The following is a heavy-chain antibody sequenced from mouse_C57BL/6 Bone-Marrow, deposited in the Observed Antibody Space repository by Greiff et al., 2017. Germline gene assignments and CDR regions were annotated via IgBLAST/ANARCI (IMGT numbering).Heavy chain of an antibody. Sequence: EVQLVESGGGLVKPGGSLKLSCAASGFTFSDYGMHWVRQAPEKGLEWVAYISSGSSTIYYADTVKGRFTISRDNAKNTLFLQMTSLRSEDTAMYYCAPLTTVVAPFDYWGQGTTLTVSS. V-gene: IGHV5-17*01. J-gene: IGHJ2*01. CDR1: GFTFSDYG. D-gene: IGHD1-1*01. CDR3: APLTTVVAPFDY. CDR2: ISSGSSTI.